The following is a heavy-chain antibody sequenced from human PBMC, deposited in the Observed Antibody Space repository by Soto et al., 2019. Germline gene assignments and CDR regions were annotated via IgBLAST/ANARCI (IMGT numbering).Heavy chain of an antibody. CDR1: GFSFDDYA. Sequence: EVKLVESGGGWVQPGRSLRLSCAASGFSFDDYAMHWVRQLPGKDLEWVAGIGWRSFTLGYANSVKGRFTISRDNAQNFLYLQMDDLRAEDSALYFCAKDRLASSRGRFDVWGQGTLVTVSS. V-gene: IGHV3-9*01. CDR2: IGWRSFTL. J-gene: IGHJ4*02. D-gene: IGHD2-21*01. CDR3: AKDRLASSRGRFDV.